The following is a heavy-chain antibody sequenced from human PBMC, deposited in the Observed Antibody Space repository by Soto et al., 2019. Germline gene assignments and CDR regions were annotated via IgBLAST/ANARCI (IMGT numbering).Heavy chain of an antibody. V-gene: IGHV3-7*01. D-gene: IGHD3-9*01. CDR3: ARESDYTIRAYYYYYGMDV. Sequence: GGSLRLSCAASGFTFSSYWMSWVRQAPGKGLEWVANIKQDGSEKYYVDSVKGRFTISRDNAKNSLYLQMNSLRAEDTAVYYCARESDYTIRAYYYYYGMDVWGQGTTVTVSS. CDR1: GFTFSSYW. CDR2: IKQDGSEK. J-gene: IGHJ6*02.